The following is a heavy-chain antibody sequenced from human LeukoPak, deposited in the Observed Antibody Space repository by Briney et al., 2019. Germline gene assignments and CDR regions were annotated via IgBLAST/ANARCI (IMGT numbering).Heavy chain of an antibody. V-gene: IGHV3-23*01. Sequence: GGSLRLSCTTSGFTFNIYAMSWFRQAPGRGLEWVSAINANGRATYCADSVKGWFTLSRDNSKSTLYLHMNSLNVEDTAVYYCAKDGQWLVKGLFDYWGQGTLVTVSS. J-gene: IGHJ4*02. CDR3: AKDGQWLVKGLFDY. CDR2: INANGRAT. CDR1: GFTFNIYA. D-gene: IGHD6-19*01.